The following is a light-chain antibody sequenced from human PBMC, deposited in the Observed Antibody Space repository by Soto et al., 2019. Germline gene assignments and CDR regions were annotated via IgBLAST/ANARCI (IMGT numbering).Light chain of an antibody. V-gene: IGKV3-15*01. J-gene: IGKJ1*01. CDR2: AAS. Sequence: IVMTQSPAALSVSPGDSATLSCRASQIVNTNVAWYQQRPGQAPRLLIFAASTRATGVAARFSGSGSGTKFTVTVDSLQSEDFAVYYCQQYNNWPRTFGQGTKVDI. CDR1: QIVNTN. CDR3: QQYNNWPRT.